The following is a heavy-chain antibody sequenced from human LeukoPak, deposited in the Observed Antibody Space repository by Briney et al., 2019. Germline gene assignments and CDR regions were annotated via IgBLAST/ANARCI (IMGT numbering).Heavy chain of an antibody. J-gene: IGHJ5*02. Sequence: SETLSLTCTVSSGSINSYYWTWIRQPAGKGLEWLGRVYTSGSPNYNPSLKGRVTMSLDTSKNQFSLKLRSVTAADTAVYYCARGIGYDSSGYNWFDPWGQGTLVTVSS. CDR3: ARGIGYDSSGYNWFDP. CDR1: SGSINSYY. CDR2: VYTSGSP. V-gene: IGHV4-4*07. D-gene: IGHD3-22*01.